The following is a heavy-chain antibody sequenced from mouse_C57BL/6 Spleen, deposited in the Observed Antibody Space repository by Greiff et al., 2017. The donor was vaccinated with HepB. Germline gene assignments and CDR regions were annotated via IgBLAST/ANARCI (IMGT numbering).Heavy chain of an antibody. CDR3: ARSEYYGSTPYYFDY. Sequence: VQLQQSGAELVMPGASVKLSCKASGYTFTSYWMHWVKQRPGQGLEWIGEIDPSDSYTNYNQKFKGKSTLTVDKSSSTAYMQLSSLTSEDSAVYYCARSEYYGSTPYYFDYWGQGTTLTVSS. CDR1: GYTFTSYW. V-gene: IGHV1-69*01. CDR2: IDPSDSYT. D-gene: IGHD1-1*01. J-gene: IGHJ2*01.